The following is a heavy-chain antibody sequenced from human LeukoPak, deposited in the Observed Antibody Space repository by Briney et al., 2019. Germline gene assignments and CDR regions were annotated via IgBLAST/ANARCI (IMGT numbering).Heavy chain of an antibody. Sequence: ASVKVSCKASGYTFTGYYMHWVRQAPGQGLEWIGWINPNSGGTNYAQKCQGRVTMTRDTSISTAYMEMSRLRSEDTAVYYCARHGKDYGSGSPLGYYYYMDVWGKGTTVTISS. CDR3: ARHGKDYGSGSPLGYYYYMDV. D-gene: IGHD3-10*01. J-gene: IGHJ6*03. CDR2: INPNSGGT. CDR1: GYTFTGYY. V-gene: IGHV1-2*02.